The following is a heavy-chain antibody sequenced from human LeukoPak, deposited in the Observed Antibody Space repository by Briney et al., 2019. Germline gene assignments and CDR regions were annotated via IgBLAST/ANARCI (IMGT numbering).Heavy chain of an antibody. CDR1: GGSISSSGYY. D-gene: IGHD3-10*01. V-gene: IGHV4-39*02. CDR2: VYYTGST. J-gene: IGHJ4*02. Sequence: SETLSLACTVSGGSISSSGYYWGWIRQPPGKGLEWVGSVYYTGSTFYNPSLKSRVTTSVDTSKNHFSLNLSSVTAADTAVYYCARHRGRYYDSGSYYYFDYWGQGTLVTVSS. CDR3: ARHRGRYYDSGSYYYFDY.